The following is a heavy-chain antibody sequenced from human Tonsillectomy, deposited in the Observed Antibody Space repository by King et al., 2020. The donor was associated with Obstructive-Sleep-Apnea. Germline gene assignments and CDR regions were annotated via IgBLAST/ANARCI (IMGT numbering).Heavy chain of an antibody. CDR3: TTLFSLRFLEWLLNNWFDP. Sequence: VQLVESGGGLVKPGGSLRLSCAASGFTFSNAWMSWVRQAPGKGLEWVGRIKSKTDGGTTDYAAPVKGRFTISRDDSKNTLYLQMNSLKTEDTAVYYCTTLFSLRFLEWLLNNWFDPWGQGTLVTVSS. CDR2: IKSKTDGGTT. J-gene: IGHJ5*02. CDR1: GFTFSNAW. V-gene: IGHV3-15*01. D-gene: IGHD3-3*01.